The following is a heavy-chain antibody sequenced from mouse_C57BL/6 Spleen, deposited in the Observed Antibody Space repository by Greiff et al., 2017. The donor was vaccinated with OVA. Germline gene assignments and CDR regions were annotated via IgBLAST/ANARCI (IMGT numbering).Heavy chain of an antibody. D-gene: IGHD1-1*01. Sequence: VQLQQSGPELVKPGDSVKISCKASGYSFTGYFMNWVMQSHGKSLEWIGRINPYNGDTFYIQKFKGKATLTVDKSSSTAHMELRSLTSEDSAVYYCAYYYGSREGYFDVWGTGTTVTVSS. CDR2: INPYNGDT. V-gene: IGHV1-20*01. J-gene: IGHJ1*03. CDR3: AYYYGSREGYFDV. CDR1: GYSFTGYF.